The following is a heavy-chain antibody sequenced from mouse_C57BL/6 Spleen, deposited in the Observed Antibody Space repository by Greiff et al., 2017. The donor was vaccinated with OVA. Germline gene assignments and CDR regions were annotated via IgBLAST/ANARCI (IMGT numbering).Heavy chain of an antibody. CDR3: ARPDYDWFAY. D-gene: IGHD2-4*01. V-gene: IGHV1-82*01. CDR1: GYAFSSSW. J-gene: IGHJ3*01. CDR2: IYPGDGDT. Sequence: QVQLKESGPELVKPGASVKISCKASGYAFSSSWMNWVKQRPGKGLEWIGRIYPGDGDTNYNGKFKGKATLTADKSSSTAYMQLSSLTSEDSAVYFCARPDYDWFAYWGQGTLVTVSA.